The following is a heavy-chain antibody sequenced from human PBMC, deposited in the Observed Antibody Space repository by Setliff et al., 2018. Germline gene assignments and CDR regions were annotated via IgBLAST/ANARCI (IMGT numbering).Heavy chain of an antibody. V-gene: IGHV4-59*01. CDR3: ARDQFSSGWYGAPESYFDS. CDR2: IQIRGSTTT. D-gene: IGHD6-19*01. CDR1: GDSMSGYF. Sequence: SETLSLTCIVSGDSMSGYFWSWIRQPPGKRLEWMGYIQIRGSTTTKYNPSLGSRISMSLDTSKTHFSLKLSSVTPADVAIYYCARDQFSSGWYGAPESYFDSWGQGILVTVSS. J-gene: IGHJ4*02.